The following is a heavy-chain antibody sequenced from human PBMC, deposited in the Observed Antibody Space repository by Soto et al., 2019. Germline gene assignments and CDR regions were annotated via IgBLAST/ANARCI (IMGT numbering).Heavy chain of an antibody. CDR3: ASLYSSSSASAFDI. CDR1: GFTVSSNY. V-gene: IGHV3-53*01. J-gene: IGHJ3*02. Sequence: GGSLRLSCAASGFTVSSNYMSWVRQAPGKGLEWVSVIYSGGSTYYADSVKGRFTISRDNSKNTLYLQMNSLRAEDTAVYYCASLYSSSSASAFDIWGQGTMVTVSS. CDR2: IYSGGST. D-gene: IGHD6-6*01.